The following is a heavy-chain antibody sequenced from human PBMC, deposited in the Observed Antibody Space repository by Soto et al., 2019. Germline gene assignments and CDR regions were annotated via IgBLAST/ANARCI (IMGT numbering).Heavy chain of an antibody. D-gene: IGHD1-26*01. CDR3: AKGGGGWELPAYFDY. V-gene: IGHV3-23*01. Sequence: EVQLLESGGGLVQPGGSLRLSCAASGFTFSSYAMSWVRQAPGKGLEWVSAISGSGGSTYYADSVKGRFTISRDNSKNPLYLQMNSLRAEDTAVYYCAKGGGGWELPAYFDYWGQGTLVTVSS. J-gene: IGHJ4*02. CDR1: GFTFSSYA. CDR2: ISGSGGST.